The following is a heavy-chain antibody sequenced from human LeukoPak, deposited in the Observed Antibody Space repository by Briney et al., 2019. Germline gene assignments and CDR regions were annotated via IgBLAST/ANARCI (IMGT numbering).Heavy chain of an antibody. D-gene: IGHD2-21*02. V-gene: IGHV4-31*03. CDR2: IYYSGST. Sequence: SQTLSLTCTVSGGSISSGGYYWSWIRQHPGKGLEWIGYIYYSGSTYYNPSLKSRVTISVDTSKNQFSLKLSSVTAADTAVYYCAREYCGGDCYSRRGSHFDYWGQGTLVTVSS. CDR3: AREYCGGDCYSRRGSHFDY. J-gene: IGHJ4*02. CDR1: GGSISSGGYY.